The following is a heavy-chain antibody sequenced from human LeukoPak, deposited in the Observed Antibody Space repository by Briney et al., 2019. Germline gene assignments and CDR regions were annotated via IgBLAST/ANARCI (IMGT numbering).Heavy chain of an antibody. CDR1: GGSISSGGYY. CDR3: ARWDSSGWYYYYYGMDV. V-gene: IGHV4-39*07. J-gene: IGHJ6*02. Sequence: SETLSLTCTVSGGSISSGGYYWSWIRQPPGKGLEWIGEINHSGSTNYNPSLKSRVTISVDTSKNQFSLKLSSVTAADTAVYYCARWDSSGWYYYYYGMDVWGQGTTVTVSS. CDR2: INHSGST. D-gene: IGHD6-19*01.